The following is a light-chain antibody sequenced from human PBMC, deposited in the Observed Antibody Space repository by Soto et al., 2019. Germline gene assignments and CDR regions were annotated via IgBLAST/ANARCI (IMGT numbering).Light chain of an antibody. CDR3: QQDNKWPRT. J-gene: IGKJ1*01. V-gene: IGKV3-15*01. CDR2: GAS. CDR1: QSVSSN. Sequence: EVVMTPSPSTLSVSPGERATLYCRASQSVSSNLAWYQQKPGQAPRLLIYGASTRATGIPARFSGSGSGTEFTLTISSLQSEDFAVYYCQQDNKWPRTFGQGTKVDIK.